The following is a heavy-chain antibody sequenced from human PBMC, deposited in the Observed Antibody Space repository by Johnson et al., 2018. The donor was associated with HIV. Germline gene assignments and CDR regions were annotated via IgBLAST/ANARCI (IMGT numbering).Heavy chain of an antibody. D-gene: IGHD2-15*01. Sequence: QVQLVESGGGVVQPGRSLRLSCAASGFTFSSYGMNWVRQAPGKGLEWVAVISYDGSDKYYADSVKGRFTISRDDSKNMLYLQMNSLKIEDTAVYYCSTGDIVVVAGAMLLPLHDAFDIWGQGTMVTVSS. V-gene: IGHV3-30*03. CDR3: STGDIVVVAGAMLLPLHDAFDI. J-gene: IGHJ3*02. CDR1: GFTFSSYG. CDR2: ISYDGSDK.